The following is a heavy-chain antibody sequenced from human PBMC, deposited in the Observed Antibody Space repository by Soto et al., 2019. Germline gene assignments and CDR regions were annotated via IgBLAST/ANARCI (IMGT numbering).Heavy chain of an antibody. CDR2: IIPIFGTA. Sequence: QVQLVQSGAEVKKPGSSVKVSCKASGGTFSSYAISWVRQAPGQGLEWMGGIIPIFGTANYAQRFQGRVTITADESTSTAYMELSSLRSEDTAVYYCARSVSFRYQLLKRGMDVWGQGTTATVSS. CDR3: ARSVSFRYQLLKRGMDV. J-gene: IGHJ6*02. D-gene: IGHD2-2*01. CDR1: GGTFSSYA. V-gene: IGHV1-69*01.